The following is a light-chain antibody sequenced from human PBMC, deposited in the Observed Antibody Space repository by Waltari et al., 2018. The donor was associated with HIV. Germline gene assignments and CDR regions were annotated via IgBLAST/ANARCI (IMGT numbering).Light chain of an antibody. CDR2: SAS. V-gene: IGKV3-20*01. CDR3: QQFGSSPRT. CDR1: QSVSSSF. J-gene: IGKJ4*01. Sequence: EIVLTQSPGTLSLSPGETATLSCRASQSVSSSFLAWYQHKPGQSPRLLIYSASSRAAGIPDRFSGSGSGTDFTLTISRLDPDDFAVYYCQQFGSSPRTFGGGTKVEVK.